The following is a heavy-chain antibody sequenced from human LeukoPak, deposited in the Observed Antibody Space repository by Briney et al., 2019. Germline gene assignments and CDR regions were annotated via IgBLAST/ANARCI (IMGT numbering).Heavy chain of an antibody. CDR2: IYYSGST. V-gene: IGHV4-39*01. CDR3: AKTYYYDPFDY. D-gene: IGHD3-22*01. J-gene: IGHJ4*02. Sequence: PSETLSLTRTVSGGSISNSGYYWGWIRQPPGKGLEWNGNIYYSGSTYYNPSLKSRVTICVDTSKNQFSLKLSSVTAADTAVYYCAKTYYYDPFDYWGQGTLVTVSS. CDR1: GGSISNSGYY.